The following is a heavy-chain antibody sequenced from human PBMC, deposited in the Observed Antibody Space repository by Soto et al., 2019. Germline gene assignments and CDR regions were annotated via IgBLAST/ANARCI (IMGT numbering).Heavy chain of an antibody. V-gene: IGHV4-30-2*01. J-gene: IGHJ5*02. CDR3: ARWFDP. CDR1: GGSISSGGYS. Sequence: QLQLQESGSGLVKPSQTLSLTCTVSGGSISSGGYSWIWIRQPPGKGLEWIGYISHSGRTYYNPSLKSRVTISLDRSQDQCSLKRSSLPAAGPGVYYCARWFDPWGQGTLVTVAA. CDR2: ISHSGRT.